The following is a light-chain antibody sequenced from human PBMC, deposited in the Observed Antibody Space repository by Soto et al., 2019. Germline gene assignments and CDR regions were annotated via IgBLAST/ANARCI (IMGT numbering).Light chain of an antibody. CDR1: QTISTW. J-gene: IGKJ5*01. CDR2: GAS. V-gene: IGKV1-5*01. CDR3: QQYNNWPRDP. Sequence: DIQVTQSPPTLSASVGDRVTITCRASQTISTWMAWYQQKPGKAPKLLIYGASTRATGIPARFSGSGSGTEFTLTISSLQSEDFAVYYCQQYNNWPRDPFGQGTRLEIK.